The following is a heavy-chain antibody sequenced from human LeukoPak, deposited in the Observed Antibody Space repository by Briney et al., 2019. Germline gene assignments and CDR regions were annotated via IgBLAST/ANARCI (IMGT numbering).Heavy chain of an antibody. CDR3: AELGITMIGGV. Sequence: GGSLRLSCAASGFTFSSFGVHWVGQAPAQALEGVAFILYDGTNKYYADSVKGRFTISRDNAKNSLYLQMNSLRAEDTAVYYCAELGITMIGGVWGKGTTVTISS. V-gene: IGHV3-30*02. CDR1: GFTFSSFG. J-gene: IGHJ6*04. CDR2: ILYDGTNK. D-gene: IGHD3-10*02.